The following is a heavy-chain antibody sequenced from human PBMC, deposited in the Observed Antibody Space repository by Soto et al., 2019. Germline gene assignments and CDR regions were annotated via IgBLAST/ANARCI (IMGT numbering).Heavy chain of an antibody. V-gene: IGHV5-51*01. J-gene: IGHJ3*02. CDR3: ARGRYISTGWYMDAFDI. CDR2: IYPGDSDT. Sequence: LKISCKGSGYSFTSYWIGWVRQMPGKGLEWMGIIYPGDSDTRYSPSFQGQVTISADKSISTAYLQWSSLKASDTAMYYCARGRYISTGWYMDAFDICRQGTMVTPSS. D-gene: IGHD6-19*01. CDR1: GYSFTSYW.